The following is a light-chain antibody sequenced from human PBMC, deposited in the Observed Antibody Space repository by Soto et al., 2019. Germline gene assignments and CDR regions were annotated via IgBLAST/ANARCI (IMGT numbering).Light chain of an antibody. CDR1: QTVTSGY. CDR2: GAS. CDR3: QQYNNWPRT. Sequence: ETVFTQSPYTLSLSPGERDTLSCRASQTVTSGYLAWYQQKPGQAPRLLIYGASTRATGIPARFSGSGSGTEFTLTISNLQSEDFAVYYCQQYNNWPRTFGQGTKVDI. V-gene: IGKV3-15*01. J-gene: IGKJ1*01.